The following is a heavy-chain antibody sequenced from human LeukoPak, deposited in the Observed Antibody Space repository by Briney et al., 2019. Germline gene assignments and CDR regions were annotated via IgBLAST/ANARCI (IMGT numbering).Heavy chain of an antibody. CDR2: IDTSSHYI. CDR3: ARDADGVVDY. J-gene: IGHJ4*02. CDR1: GFSFNSHN. V-gene: IGHV3-21*01. Sequence: GGSLRLSCAASGFSFNSHNMNWVRQAPGKGLEWVSFIDTSSHYIYYADSVKGRFTISRDNAKNSLYLQMNSLRAEDTAMYYCARDADGVVDYWGQGTLVTVSS. D-gene: IGHD3-10*01.